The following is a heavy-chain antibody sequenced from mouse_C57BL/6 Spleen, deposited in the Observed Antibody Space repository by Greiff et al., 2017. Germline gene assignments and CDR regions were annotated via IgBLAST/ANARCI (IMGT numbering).Heavy chain of an antibody. CDR1: GFSLPSYG. J-gene: IGHJ3*01. CDR2: IWSGGST. CDR3: ARSSNAGQMAY. V-gene: IGHV2-2*01. D-gene: IGHD3-1*01. Sequence: VQLQQSGPGLVQPSQSLSITCPVSGFSLPSYGVHWVGQSPGKGREWLGVIWSGGSTDYNAAFISRLSISKDNTKSQVFFKMNSLQADDTAIYYCARSSNAGQMAYWGQGTLVTVSA.